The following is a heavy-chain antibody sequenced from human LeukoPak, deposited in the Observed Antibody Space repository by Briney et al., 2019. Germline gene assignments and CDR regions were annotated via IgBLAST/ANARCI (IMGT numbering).Heavy chain of an antibody. CDR1: GGSISSYY. J-gene: IGHJ5*02. D-gene: IGHD5-12*01. V-gene: IGHV4-59*08. CDR3: ARRGDGYNWGFDP. Sequence: SETLSLTCTVSGGSISSYYWSWIRQPPGKGLEWIGYIYYSGSTNYNPSLKSRVTISVDTSKNQFSLKLSSVTAADTAVHYCARRGDGYNWGFDPWGQGTLVTVSS. CDR2: IYYSGST.